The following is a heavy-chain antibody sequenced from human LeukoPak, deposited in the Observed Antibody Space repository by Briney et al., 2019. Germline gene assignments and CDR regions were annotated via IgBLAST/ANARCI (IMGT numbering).Heavy chain of an antibody. CDR2: IYYSGST. D-gene: IGHD3-10*01. V-gene: IGHV4-39*07. Sequence: SETLSLTCTVSGGSISSSSYYWGWLRQPPGKGLEWIGSIYYSGSTYYNPSLKSRVTISVDTSKNQFSLKLSPVTAADTAVYYCARDFGPGSVNFDYWGQGTLVTVSS. CDR1: GGSISSSSYY. J-gene: IGHJ4*02. CDR3: ARDFGPGSVNFDY.